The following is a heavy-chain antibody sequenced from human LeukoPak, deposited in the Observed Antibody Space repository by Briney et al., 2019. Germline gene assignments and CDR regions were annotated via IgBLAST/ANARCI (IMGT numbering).Heavy chain of an antibody. D-gene: IGHD3-16*01. CDR2: INGVGDNT. CDR3: AKVSVCYGCYLDY. Sequence: GGSLRLSCAASGYTFSSHGLTWVRQAPGKGLEWVSTINGVGDNTYYAETVKGRFTISRDNSKNTLYLQMHSLRAEDTAIYYCAKVSVCYGCYLDYWGQGTLVTVS. CDR1: GYTFSSHG. V-gene: IGHV3-23*01. J-gene: IGHJ4*02.